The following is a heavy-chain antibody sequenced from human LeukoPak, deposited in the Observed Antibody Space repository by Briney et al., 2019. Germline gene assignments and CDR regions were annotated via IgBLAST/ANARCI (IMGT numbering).Heavy chain of an antibody. Sequence: SETLSLTCTVSGGSISGSPYYNAWIRQPPGKGLEWIGSVYYSGTTYFNPSLKSRVTIFVDTSKNQFSLKLSSVTAADTALYYYATRNYYFDTSSSPYFDYWGQGILVTVSS. CDR2: VYYSGTT. CDR1: GGSISGSPYY. V-gene: IGHV4-39*01. CDR3: ATRNYYFDTSSSPYFDY. J-gene: IGHJ4*02. D-gene: IGHD3-22*01.